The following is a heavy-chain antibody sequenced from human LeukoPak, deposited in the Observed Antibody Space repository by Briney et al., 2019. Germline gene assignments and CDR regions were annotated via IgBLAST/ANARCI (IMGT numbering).Heavy chain of an antibody. CDR1: GYTFTSYY. CDR3: ARVRFDYYDSSGYYTFDY. J-gene: IGHJ4*02. D-gene: IGHD3-22*01. V-gene: IGHV1-46*01. CDR2: TNPSGGNT. Sequence: ASVKVSCKASGYTFTSYYMHWVPQAPGQGLEWIGITNPSGGNTSYAQTFQGRVTMTRDTSTSTVYMELNSLRSEDTAVYYFARVRFDYYDSSGYYTFDYWGQGTLVTVSS.